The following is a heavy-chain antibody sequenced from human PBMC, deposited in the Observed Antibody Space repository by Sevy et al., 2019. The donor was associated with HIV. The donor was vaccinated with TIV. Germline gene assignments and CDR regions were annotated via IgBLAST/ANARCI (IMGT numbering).Heavy chain of an antibody. CDR1: RFTFSNYA. Sequence: GGSLRLSCVASRFTFSNYAVHWVRQAPGKGLDWVAVISIDGTEKYYADSVKGRFTISRDNSKNTVHMQMQSLRAEDTAAYYCERDIAATAYYYYGLDVWGQGTTVTVSS. CDR3: ERDIAATAYYYYGLDV. D-gene: IGHD6-13*01. CDR2: ISIDGTEK. V-gene: IGHV3-30-3*01. J-gene: IGHJ6*02.